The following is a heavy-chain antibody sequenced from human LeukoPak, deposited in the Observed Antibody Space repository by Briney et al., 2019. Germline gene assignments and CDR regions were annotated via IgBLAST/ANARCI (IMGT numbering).Heavy chain of an antibody. V-gene: IGHV1-2*02. J-gene: IGHJ5*02. CDR1: GGTFSSYA. Sequence: SVKVSCKASGGTFSSYAISWVRQAPGQGLEWMGWINPNSGGTNYAQKFQGRVTMTRDTSISTAYMELSRLRSDDTAVYYCARGPGGSGWYEYWFDPWGQGTLVTVSS. CDR2: INPNSGGT. CDR3: ARGPGGSGWYEYWFDP. D-gene: IGHD6-19*01.